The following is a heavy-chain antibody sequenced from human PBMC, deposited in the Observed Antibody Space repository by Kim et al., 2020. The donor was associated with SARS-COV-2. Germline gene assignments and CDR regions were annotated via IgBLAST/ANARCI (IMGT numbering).Heavy chain of an antibody. CDR2: INSDGGDT. CDR3: ARGTFQQGFDP. Sequence: GGSLRLSCEASGFTFSNYWMNWVRQGPGKGLVWVSRINSDGGDTHYADSAKGRFTISRDNAENTLHLQLNSLGVEDTAIYYCARGTFQQGFDPWGQGTLVTVSS. CDR1: GFTFSNYW. J-gene: IGHJ5*02. V-gene: IGHV3-74*01.